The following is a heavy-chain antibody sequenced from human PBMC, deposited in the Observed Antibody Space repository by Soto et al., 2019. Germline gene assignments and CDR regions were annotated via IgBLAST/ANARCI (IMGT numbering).Heavy chain of an antibody. Sequence: EVQLVESGGGFTQAGGSLRLSCAASGFKFSDYSFNWVRQGPGRGLEWIAFISTVTDITYYADSVKGRFAISRDNAENSVFLQMHSLRDEDTAVYYCAKDRWVTTRSFDFWGQGTRVAVS. CDR2: ISTVTDIT. D-gene: IGHD4-17*01. CDR1: GFKFSDYS. V-gene: IGHV3-48*02. CDR3: AKDRWVTTRSFDF. J-gene: IGHJ4*02.